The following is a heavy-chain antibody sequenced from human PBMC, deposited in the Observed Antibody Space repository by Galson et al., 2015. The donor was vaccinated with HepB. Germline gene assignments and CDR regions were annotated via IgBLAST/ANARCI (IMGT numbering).Heavy chain of an antibody. CDR1: GYSFTSYW. D-gene: IGHD3-10*01. CDR3: ATLGELFPPWDYFDY. V-gene: IGHV5-10-1*01. CDR2: IDPSDSYT. J-gene: IGHJ4*02. Sequence: QSGAEVKKPGESLRISCKGSGYSFTSYWISWVRQMPGKGLEWMGRIDPSDSYTNYSPSFQGHVTISADKSISTAYLQWSSLKASDTAMYYCATLGELFPPWDYFDYWGQGTLVTVSS.